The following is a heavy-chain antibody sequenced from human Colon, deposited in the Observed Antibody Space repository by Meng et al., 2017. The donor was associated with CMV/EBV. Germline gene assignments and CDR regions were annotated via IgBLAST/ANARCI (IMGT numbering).Heavy chain of an antibody. V-gene: IGHV1-18*01. D-gene: IGHD6-13*01. CDR2: ISAYNGNT. Sequence: ASVKVSCKASGYTFTSYGISWVRQAPGQGLEWTGWISAYNGNTNYAQKLQDRVTMTSDTSTRTACMELGSLRSDDTAVSYCARMWGGQQLVLDPWGQGTLVTVSS. CDR1: GYTFTSYG. J-gene: IGHJ5*02. CDR3: ARMWGGQQLVLDP.